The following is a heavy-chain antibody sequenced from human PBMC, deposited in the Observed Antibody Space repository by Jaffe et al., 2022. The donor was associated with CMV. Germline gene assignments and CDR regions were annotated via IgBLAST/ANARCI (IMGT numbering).Heavy chain of an antibody. D-gene: IGHD3-22*01. Sequence: QVQLVESGGGVVQPGRSLRLSCAASGFTFSSYGMHWVRQAPGKGLEWVAVIWYDGSNKYYADSVKGRFTISRDNSKNTLYLQMNSLRAEDTAVYYCARGPYYYDSSGVDYWGQGTLVTVSS. CDR2: IWYDGSNK. CDR1: GFTFSSYG. J-gene: IGHJ4*02. V-gene: IGHV3-33*08. CDR3: ARGPYYYDSSGVDY.